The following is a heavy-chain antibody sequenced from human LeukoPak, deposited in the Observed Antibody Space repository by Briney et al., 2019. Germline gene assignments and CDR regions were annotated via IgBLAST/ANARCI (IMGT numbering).Heavy chain of an antibody. J-gene: IGHJ5*02. D-gene: IGHD6-25*01. CDR1: GYSFTDYY. CDR3: ARAERLDGGPYLIGP. V-gene: IGHV1-2*02. CDR2: INPHSGGT. Sequence: RPSVKVSCKTSGYSFTDYYTHWVRQAPGQGLEWMGWINPHSGGTSSAQKFQGRVTMNRDTSITTVYMEVSWLTSGDTAIYYCARAERLDGGPYLIGPWGQGTLVTVSS.